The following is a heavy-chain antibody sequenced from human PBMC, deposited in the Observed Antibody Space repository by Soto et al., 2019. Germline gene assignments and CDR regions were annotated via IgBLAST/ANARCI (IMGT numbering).Heavy chain of an antibody. V-gene: IGHV3-13*05. J-gene: IGHJ6*02. CDR1: GFTFRNYD. Sequence: EVQLVESGGGLVQPGGSLRLSCEASGFTFRNYDMHWVRQGTGKGLEWVSGISAAGDPDYADSVEGRFTISRENAQNSLFLRMNSLRVGDTAVYYCARTDRDFYGLDVWGQGTTVIVSS. CDR2: ISAAGDP. CDR3: ARTDRDFYGLDV.